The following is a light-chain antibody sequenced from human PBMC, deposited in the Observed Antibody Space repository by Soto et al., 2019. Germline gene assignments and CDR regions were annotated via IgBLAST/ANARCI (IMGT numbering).Light chain of an antibody. CDR2: DVS. V-gene: IGLV2-14*01. J-gene: IGLJ1*01. Sequence: QSALTQPASLSGSPGQSITISCTGTSSDVGGYNYVSWYQQHPGKAPKLMLYDVSNRPSGVSNRFSGSKSGNTASLTISGLQAEDEADYYCSSYTSSSTLLYVFGTGTKLTVL. CDR3: SSYTSSSTLLYV. CDR1: SSDVGGYNY.